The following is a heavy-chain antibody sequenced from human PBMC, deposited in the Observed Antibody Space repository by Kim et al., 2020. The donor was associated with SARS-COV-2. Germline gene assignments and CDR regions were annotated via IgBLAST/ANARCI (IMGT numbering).Heavy chain of an antibody. CDR1: GFTFGDYA. Sequence: GSLRLSCTASGFTFGDYAMSWFRQAPGKGLEWVGFIRSKAYGGTTEYAASVKGRFTISRDDSKSIAYLQMNSLKTEDTAVYYCTRAGYGDPGLWFDPWGQGTLVTVSS. J-gene: IGHJ5*02. D-gene: IGHD4-17*01. CDR2: IRSKAYGGTT. CDR3: TRAGYGDPGLWFDP. V-gene: IGHV3-49*03.